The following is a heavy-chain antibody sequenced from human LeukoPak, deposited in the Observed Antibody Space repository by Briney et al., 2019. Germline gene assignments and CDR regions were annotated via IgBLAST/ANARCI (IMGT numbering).Heavy chain of an antibody. CDR2: INHSGST. J-gene: IGHJ4*02. Sequence: SETLSLTCAVYGGSFSGYYWSWIRQPPGKGLEWIGEINHSGSTNYNPSLKSRVTISVDTSKNQFSLKLSSVTAADTAVYYCGSRLGGCYREKYWGQGTLVTVSS. CDR1: GGSFSGYY. V-gene: IGHV4-34*01. D-gene: IGHD1-26*01. CDR3: GSRLGGCYREKY.